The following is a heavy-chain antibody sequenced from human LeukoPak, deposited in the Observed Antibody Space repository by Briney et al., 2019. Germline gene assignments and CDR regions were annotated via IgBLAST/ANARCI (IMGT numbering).Heavy chain of an antibody. CDR2: IYVTGT. J-gene: IGHJ6*03. Sequence: SETLSLTCTVSGGSIGTYYWSWIRQSPGKGLEWIGYIYVTGTRYNPYLQSRVTISVDRSRNQFFLKMSSVTAADTAVYYCARHIGGGIEDMDVWGKGTKVTVSS. D-gene: IGHD3-16*02. V-gene: IGHV4-59*08. CDR3: ARHIGGGIEDMDV. CDR1: GGSIGTYY.